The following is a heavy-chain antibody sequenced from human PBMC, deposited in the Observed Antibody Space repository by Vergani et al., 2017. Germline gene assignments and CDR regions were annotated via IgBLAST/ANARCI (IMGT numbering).Heavy chain of an antibody. CDR2: FYYSGST. CDR3: ARGVEQWLVRSFDC. V-gene: IGHV4-39*07. Sequence: QLQLQESGPGLVKPSETLSLTCTVSGDSISSSSYYWVWIRQPPGKGMEWIGSFYYSGSTYYNPSLKSQVTISVDTSKNQFSLKLSSVPGADTAVYYCARGVEQWLVRSFDCGGQGTLVTVSS. D-gene: IGHD6-19*01. J-gene: IGHJ4*02. CDR1: GDSISSSSYY.